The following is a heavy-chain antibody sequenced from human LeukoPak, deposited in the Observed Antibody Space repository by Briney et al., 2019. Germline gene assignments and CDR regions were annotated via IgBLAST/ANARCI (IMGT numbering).Heavy chain of an antibody. CDR1: GFTFSSYA. V-gene: IGHV3-21*01. CDR3: ARDSSGWYFL. J-gene: IGHJ4*02. CDR2: ISSSSSYI. Sequence: GGSLRLSCAASGFTFSSYAMSWVRQAPGKGLEWVSSISSSSSYIYYADSVKGRFTISRDNAKNSLYLQMNSLRAEDTAVYYCARDSSGWYFLWGQGTLVTVSS. D-gene: IGHD6-19*01.